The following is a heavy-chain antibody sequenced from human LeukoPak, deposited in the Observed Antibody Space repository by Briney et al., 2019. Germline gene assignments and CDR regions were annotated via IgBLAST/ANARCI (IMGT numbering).Heavy chain of an antibody. V-gene: IGHV3-23*01. J-gene: IGHJ6*02. Sequence: GGSLRLSCAASGFTFSDYAMSWVRQAPGKGLEWVSTISGSGGGTYYADSVKGRFTISRDNSRNTLYLEMNSLRDEDTAVYYCARERAATSGMDVWGQGTTVTVSS. D-gene: IGHD5-12*01. CDR1: GFTFSDYA. CDR3: ARERAATSGMDV. CDR2: ISGSGGGT.